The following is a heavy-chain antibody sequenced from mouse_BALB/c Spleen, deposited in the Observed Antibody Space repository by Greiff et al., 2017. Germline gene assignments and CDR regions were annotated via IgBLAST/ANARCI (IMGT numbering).Heavy chain of an antibody. CDR3: ARDLYYRYDGGAMDY. J-gene: IGHJ4*01. CDR1: GYSITSGYY. D-gene: IGHD2-14*01. Sequence: EVQRVESGPGLVKPSQSLSLTCSVTGYSITSGYYWNWIRQFPGNKLEWMGYISYDGSNNYNPSLKNRISITRDTSKNQFFLKLNSVTTEDTATYYCARDLYYRYDGGAMDYWGQGTSVTVSS. CDR2: ISYDGSN. V-gene: IGHV3-6*02.